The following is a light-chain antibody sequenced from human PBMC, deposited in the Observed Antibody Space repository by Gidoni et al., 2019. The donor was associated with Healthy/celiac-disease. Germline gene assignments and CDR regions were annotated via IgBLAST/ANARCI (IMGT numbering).Light chain of an antibody. J-gene: IGKJ1*01. Sequence: DIQMTQSPSTLSASVGDRVTITCRASQSISSWLAWYQQKPGKAPKLLIHKAFSLESGVPSRFSGSGSGTEFTLTISSLQPDDFATYYCQQYNSYLWTFXQXTKVXIK. V-gene: IGKV1-5*03. CDR3: QQYNSYLWT. CDR1: QSISSW. CDR2: KAF.